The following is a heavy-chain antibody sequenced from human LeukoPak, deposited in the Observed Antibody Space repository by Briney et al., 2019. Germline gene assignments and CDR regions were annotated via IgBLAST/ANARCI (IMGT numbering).Heavy chain of an antibody. CDR2: VSSSGSTI. Sequence: PGGSLRLSCAASGFTFSSYEMNWVRQAPGKGLEWVSYVSSSGSTIYYADSVKGRFTISRDNAKNSLYLQMNSLRAEDTAVYYCASSYSGDYFDYWGQGTLVTVSS. CDR1: GFTFSSYE. J-gene: IGHJ4*02. D-gene: IGHD1-26*01. CDR3: ASSYSGDYFDY. V-gene: IGHV3-48*03.